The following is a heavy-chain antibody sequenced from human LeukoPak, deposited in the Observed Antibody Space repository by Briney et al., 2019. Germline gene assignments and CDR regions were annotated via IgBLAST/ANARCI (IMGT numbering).Heavy chain of an antibody. D-gene: IGHD2-2*01. J-gene: IGHJ3*02. V-gene: IGHV5-51*01. Sequence: GESLKISCKGSGYSFTSYWIGWVRQMPGKGLEWLGIIFTGDSDTRYNPSFQGRVTISADKSISTAYLQWSSLTASDTAMYYCARLVYCSSTSCSDAFDSWGQGTMVTVSS. CDR2: IFTGDSDT. CDR3: ARLVYCSSTSCSDAFDS. CDR1: GYSFTSYW.